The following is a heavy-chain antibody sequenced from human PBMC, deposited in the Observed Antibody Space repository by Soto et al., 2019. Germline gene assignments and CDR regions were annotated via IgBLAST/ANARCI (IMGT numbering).Heavy chain of an antibody. Sequence: ASVKVSCKASGYTFTSYDINWVRQATGQGLEWMGWMNPNSGNTGYAQKFQGRVTMTRNTSISTAYMELSSLRSEDTAVYYCARIFCISARHYNRFYFWGQGSLVPGSS. V-gene: IGHV1-8*01. CDR3: ARIFCISARHYNRFYF. CDR1: GYTFTSYD. CDR2: MNPNSGNT. J-gene: IGHJ4*02. D-gene: IGHD6-6*01.